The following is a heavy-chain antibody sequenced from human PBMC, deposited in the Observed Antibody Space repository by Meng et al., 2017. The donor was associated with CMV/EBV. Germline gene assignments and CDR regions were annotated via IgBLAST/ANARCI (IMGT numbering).Heavy chain of an antibody. D-gene: IGHD1-14*01. CDR3: VRDMTGFDY. V-gene: IGHV4-59*01. CDR1: GGSISSYY. J-gene: IGHJ4*02. CDR2: IYYSGST. Sequence: GSLRLSCTVSGGSISSYYWSWIRQPPGKGLEWIGYIYYSGSTNYNPSLKSRVTISVDTSKNQFSLKLSSVTAADTAVYYCVRDMTGFDYWGQGTLVTVSS.